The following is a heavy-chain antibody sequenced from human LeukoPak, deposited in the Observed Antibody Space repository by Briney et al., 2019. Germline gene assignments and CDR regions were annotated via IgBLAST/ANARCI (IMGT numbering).Heavy chain of an antibody. V-gene: IGHV4-31*03. CDR3: ARTIYGDYVVDY. D-gene: IGHD4-17*01. CDR2: TYYSGST. Sequence: PSETLSLTCTVSGGSISSGGYYWSWIRQHPGEGLEWIGYTYYSGSTYYNPSLKSRVTISVDTSKNQFSLKLSSVTAADTAVYYCARTIYGDYVVDYWGQGTLVTVSS. J-gene: IGHJ4*02. CDR1: GGSISSGGYY.